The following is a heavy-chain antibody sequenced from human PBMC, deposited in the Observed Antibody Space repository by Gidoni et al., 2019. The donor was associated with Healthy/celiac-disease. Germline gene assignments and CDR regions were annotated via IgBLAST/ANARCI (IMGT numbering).Heavy chain of an antibody. CDR3: TSVMITFGGVIDT. D-gene: IGHD3-16*01. CDR2: IRSKANSYAT. J-gene: IGHJ5*02. V-gene: IGHV3-73*02. Sequence: EVQLVESGGGLVQPGGSLKLSCAASGFTFSGSAMHWVRQASGKGLEWVGRIRSKANSYATAYAASVKGRFTISRDDSKNTAYLQMNSLKTEDTAVYYCTSVMITFGGVIDTWGQGTLVTVSS. CDR1: GFTFSGSA.